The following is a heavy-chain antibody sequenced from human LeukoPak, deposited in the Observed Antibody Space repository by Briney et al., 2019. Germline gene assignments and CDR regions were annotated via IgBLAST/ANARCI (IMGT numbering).Heavy chain of an antibody. V-gene: IGHV3-48*03. CDR2: ISSSGSTI. CDR3: ARDQVDYYDSSGYYSDY. J-gene: IGHJ4*02. D-gene: IGHD3-22*01. Sequence: GGSLRLSCAASGFTFSSYEMSWVRQAPGKGLEWVSYISSSGSTIYYADSAKGRFTISRDNAKNSLYLQMNSLRAEDTAVYYCARDQVDYYDSSGYYSDYWGQGTLVTVSS. CDR1: GFTFSSYE.